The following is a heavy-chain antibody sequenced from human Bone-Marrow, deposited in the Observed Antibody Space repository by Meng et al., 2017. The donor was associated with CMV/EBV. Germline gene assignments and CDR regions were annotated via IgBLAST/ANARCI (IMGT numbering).Heavy chain of an antibody. V-gene: IGHV4-30-4*02. D-gene: IGHD2-15*01. Sequence: SETLSLTCTVSGGSISSIDYYWSWIRQPPGQVLEWIGNIYYTGSTYYNPSLRSRLTMSVDTSKNQFSLKLRSVTAADTAVYYCARLGRHCSGGSCYFGWFDPWGQGTLVTVSS. CDR3: ARLGRHCSGGSCYFGWFDP. CDR1: GGSISSIDYY. J-gene: IGHJ5*02. CDR2: IYYTGST.